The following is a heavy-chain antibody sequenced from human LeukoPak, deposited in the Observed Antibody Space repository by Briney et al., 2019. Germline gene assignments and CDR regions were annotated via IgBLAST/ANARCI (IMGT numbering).Heavy chain of an antibody. Sequence: PGGSLRLSCAASRFTFSDYYMSWIRQAPGKGLEWVSYISSSGSTIYYADSVKGRFTTSRDNANKSLYLQMNSLRAEDAAVYHCASYGTWAFDMWGQGTMVTVSS. CDR3: ASYGTWAFDM. V-gene: IGHV3-11*01. D-gene: IGHD4-17*01. J-gene: IGHJ3*02. CDR2: ISSSGSTI. CDR1: RFTFSDYY.